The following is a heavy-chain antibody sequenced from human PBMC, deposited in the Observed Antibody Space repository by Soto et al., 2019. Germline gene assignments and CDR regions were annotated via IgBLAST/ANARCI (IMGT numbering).Heavy chain of an antibody. J-gene: IGHJ4*02. V-gene: IGHV1-46*01. CDR3: AREPPRIAAAGTPYFDY. Sequence: ASVKVSCKASGYTFTSYYMHWVRQAPGQGLEWMGIINPSGGSTIYAQKFQGRVTMTRDTSTSTVYMELSSLRSEDTAVYYCAREPPRIAAAGTPYFDYWGQGTLVTVSS. CDR1: GYTFTSYY. D-gene: IGHD6-13*01. CDR2: INPSGGST.